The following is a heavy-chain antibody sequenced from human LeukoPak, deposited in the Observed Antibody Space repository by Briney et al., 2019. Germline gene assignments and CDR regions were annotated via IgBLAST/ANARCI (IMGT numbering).Heavy chain of an antibody. CDR3: ARGWYSSGFVDY. J-gene: IGHJ4*02. V-gene: IGHV4-59*12. Sequence: PSETLSLTCTVSGGSISSYYWSWIRQPPGKGLEWIGYIYYSGSTNYNPSLKSRVTISVDTSKNQFSLKLISVTAADTAVYYCARGWYSSGFVDYWGQGTLVTVSS. D-gene: IGHD6-19*01. CDR2: IYYSGST. CDR1: GGSISSYY.